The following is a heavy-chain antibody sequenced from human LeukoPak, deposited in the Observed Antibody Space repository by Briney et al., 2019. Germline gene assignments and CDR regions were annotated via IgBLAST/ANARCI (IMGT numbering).Heavy chain of an antibody. D-gene: IGHD3-22*01. V-gene: IGHV4-34*01. CDR2: INHSGST. J-gene: IGHJ4*02. Sequence: SETLSLTCAVYGGSFSGYYWSWIRQPPGKGLEWIGEINHSGSTNYNPSLKSRVTISVDTSKNQFSLKLSSVTAADTAVYYCAXXXYDXSGSPSGFDYWGQGTLVTVSS. CDR1: GGSFSGYY. CDR3: AXXXYDXSGSPSGFDY.